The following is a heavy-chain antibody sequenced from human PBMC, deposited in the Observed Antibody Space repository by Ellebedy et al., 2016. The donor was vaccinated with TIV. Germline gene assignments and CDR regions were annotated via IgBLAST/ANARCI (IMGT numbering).Heavy chain of an antibody. Sequence: GGSLRLSXAASGFTFSSYAMSWVRQAPGKGLEWVSAISGRGGSTYYADSVKGRYTISRENSKNTLYLQMNSLRAEDTAVYYCAKDTVATIENYYYGMDVWGQGTTVTVSS. CDR2: ISGRGGST. V-gene: IGHV3-23*01. J-gene: IGHJ6*02. CDR1: GFTFSSYA. D-gene: IGHD5-12*01. CDR3: AKDTVATIENYYYGMDV.